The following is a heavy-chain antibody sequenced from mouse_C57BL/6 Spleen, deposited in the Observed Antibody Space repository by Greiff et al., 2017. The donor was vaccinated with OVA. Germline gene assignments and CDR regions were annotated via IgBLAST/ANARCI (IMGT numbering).Heavy chain of an antibody. V-gene: IGHV1-81*01. CDR3: ARTAGYWYFDV. J-gene: IGHJ1*03. CDR2: IYPRSGNT. D-gene: IGHD1-2*01. CDR1: GYTFTSYG. Sequence: VQRVESGAELARPGASVKLSCKASGYTFTSYGISWVKQRPGQGLEWIGEIYPRSGNTYYNEKFKGKATLTADKSSSTAYMELRSLTSEDSAVYFCARTAGYWYFDVGGTGTTGTVSS.